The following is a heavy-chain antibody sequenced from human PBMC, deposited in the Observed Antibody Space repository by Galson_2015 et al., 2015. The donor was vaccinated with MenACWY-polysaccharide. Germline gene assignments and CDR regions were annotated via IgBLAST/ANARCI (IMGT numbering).Heavy chain of an antibody. Sequence: SLRLSCAASGFTFSSHWMNWVRQAPGKGLVWVSCISSSASSTYYADSVKGRFTIYRDNSKNTLYLQMNSLRVEDTAVYYCVGPLGGGGTRTDGMDIWGQGTMVTVSS. J-gene: IGHJ3*02. CDR3: VGPLGGGGTRTDGMDI. CDR2: ISSSASST. V-gene: IGHV3-74*01. CDR1: GFTFSSHW. D-gene: IGHD1-1*01.